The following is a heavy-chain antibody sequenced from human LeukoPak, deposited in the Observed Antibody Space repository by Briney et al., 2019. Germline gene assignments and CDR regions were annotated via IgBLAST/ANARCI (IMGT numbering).Heavy chain of an antibody. V-gene: IGHV4-59*02. J-gene: IGHJ4*02. CDR2: IYFTGSP. CDR1: GGSVSGYH. Sequence: SETLSLTCTVSGGSVSGYHWSWIRQPPGQGLECIGHIYFTGSPTYNPSLKSRVTISVDTSQNQFPLSLTSVTSADTAVYYCARVTAAGGGFDHWGQGTLVTVSS. CDR3: ARVTAAGGGFDH. D-gene: IGHD2-15*01.